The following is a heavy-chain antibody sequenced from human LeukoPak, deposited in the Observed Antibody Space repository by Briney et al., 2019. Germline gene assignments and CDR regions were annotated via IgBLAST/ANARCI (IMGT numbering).Heavy chain of an antibody. V-gene: IGHV1-46*01. CDR1: GYTFTSYY. Sequence: ASVKVSCKASGYTFTSYYMHWVRQAPGQGLEWMGIINPSGGSTSYAQKFQGRVTMTRDTSTCTVYMEVSSLRSGDTAVYYCARDLRGYSYYYGMDVWGQGTTVTVSS. J-gene: IGHJ6*02. D-gene: IGHD5-12*01. CDR3: ARDLRGYSYYYGMDV. CDR2: INPSGGST.